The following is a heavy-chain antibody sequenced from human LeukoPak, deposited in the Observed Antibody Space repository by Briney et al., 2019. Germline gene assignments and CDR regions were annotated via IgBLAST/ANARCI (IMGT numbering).Heavy chain of an antibody. D-gene: IGHD1-26*01. CDR3: ARDESRSWDTALDV. J-gene: IGHJ3*01. V-gene: IGHV1-2*02. CDR2: ISLNSGDT. Sequence: VPVKVSCKASGYTFPDYYMHWVRQAPGQGLEWMGFISLNSGDTNYAQKFQGRVTMTRDTSISTAHMELTRLMSDDTAMYYCARDESRSWDTALDVWGQRT. CDR1: GYTFPDYY.